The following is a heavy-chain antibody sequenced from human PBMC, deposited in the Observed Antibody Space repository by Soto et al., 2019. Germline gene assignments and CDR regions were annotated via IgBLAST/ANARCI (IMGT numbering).Heavy chain of an antibody. D-gene: IGHD1-26*01. CDR2: LSSNGGST. V-gene: IGHV3-64D*06. CDR3: VKPGSYSYYFDY. CDR1: GFTFSSYA. J-gene: IGHJ4*02. Sequence: EVQRVESGGGLVQPGGPLRLSCSASGFTFSSYAMHWVRQAPGQGLEYVSALSSNGGSTYYPDSVKGRCTISRDDSKNMLYLQMSSLRAEDTAVYYCVKPGSYSYYFDYWGQGTLVTVSS.